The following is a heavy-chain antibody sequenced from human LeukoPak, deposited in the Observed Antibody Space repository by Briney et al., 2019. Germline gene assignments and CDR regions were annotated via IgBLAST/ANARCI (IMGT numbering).Heavy chain of an antibody. CDR3: AKDGQQLAFDY. V-gene: IGHV3-30*18. Sequence: GGSLRLSCAASGFTFSSYGMHWVRQAPGKGLEWVAVISYDGSNKYYADSVKGRFTISRDNSKNTLYLQLNSLRPEDTAVYYCAKDGQQLAFDYWGQGNLVTVSS. CDR1: GFTFSSYG. CDR2: ISYDGSNK. J-gene: IGHJ4*02. D-gene: IGHD6-13*01.